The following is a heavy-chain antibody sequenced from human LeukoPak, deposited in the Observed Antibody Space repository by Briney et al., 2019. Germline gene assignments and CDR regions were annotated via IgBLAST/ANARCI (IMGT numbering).Heavy chain of an antibody. D-gene: IGHD3-9*01. J-gene: IGHJ4*02. CDR1: GGTFSSYA. CDR2: IIPIFGTA. CDR3: ARDYYDILTGYYTLESY. Sequence: SVKVSCKASGGTFSSYAISWVRQAPGQGLEWMGGIIPIFGTANYAQKFQGRVTITADESTSTAYTELSSLRSEDTAVYYCARDYYDILTGYYTLESYWGQGTLVTVSS. V-gene: IGHV1-69*13.